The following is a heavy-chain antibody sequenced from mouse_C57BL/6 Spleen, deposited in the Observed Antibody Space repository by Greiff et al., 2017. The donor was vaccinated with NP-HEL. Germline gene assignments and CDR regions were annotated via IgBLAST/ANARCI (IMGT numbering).Heavy chain of an antibody. D-gene: IGHD2-5*01. CDR2: IRNKANGYTT. CDR3: ARSPHYSNYLAWFAY. CDR1: GFTFTDYY. J-gene: IGHJ3*01. V-gene: IGHV7-3*01. Sequence: DVHLVESGGGLVQPGGSLSLSCAASGFTFTDYYMSWVRQPPGKALEWLGFIRNKANGYTTEYSASVKGRFTISRDNSQSILYLQMNALRAEDSATYYCARSPHYSNYLAWFAYWGQGTLVTVSA.